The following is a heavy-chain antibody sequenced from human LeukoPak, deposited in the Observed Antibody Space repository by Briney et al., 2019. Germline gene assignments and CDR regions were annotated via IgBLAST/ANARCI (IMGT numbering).Heavy chain of an antibody. CDR1: GFTFSSYA. Sequence: PGGSLRLSCAASGFTFSSYAMSWVRQAPGKGLEWVSVIYSGGSTYYADSVKGRFTISRDNSKNTLYLQMNSLRAEDTAVYYCARGYYDFWSGYSPADYWGQGTLVTVSS. D-gene: IGHD3-3*01. CDR2: IYSGGST. J-gene: IGHJ4*02. V-gene: IGHV3-53*01. CDR3: ARGYYDFWSGYSPADY.